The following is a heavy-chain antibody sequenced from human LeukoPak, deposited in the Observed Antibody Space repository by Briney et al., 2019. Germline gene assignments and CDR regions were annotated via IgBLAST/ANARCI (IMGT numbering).Heavy chain of an antibody. V-gene: IGHV1-18*01. J-gene: IGHJ4*02. CDR3: ARAGHLLTKITGYSSGFFDY. D-gene: IGHD6-19*01. CDR1: GYTFTSYG. CDR2: ISAYNGNT. Sequence: ASVKVSCKASGYTFTSYGISWVRQAPGQGLEWMGWISAYNGNTNYAQKLQGRVTMTTDTSTSTAYMELRSLRSDDTAVYYCARAGHLLTKITGYSSGFFDYWGQGTLVTVSS.